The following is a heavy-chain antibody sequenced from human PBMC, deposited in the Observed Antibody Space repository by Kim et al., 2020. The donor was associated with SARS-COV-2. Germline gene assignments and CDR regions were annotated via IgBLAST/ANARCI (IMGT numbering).Heavy chain of an antibody. CDR2: IRGDGEKT. V-gene: IGHV1-18*01. J-gene: IGHJ3*02. CDR1: GYSFSNYG. CDR3: ARAPHPYDSGWDDAPLDI. D-gene: IGHD3-22*01. Sequence: ASVKVSCKTSGYSFSNYGVTWVRQAPGQGLEWMGWIRGDGEKTFYEETFQGRLTMTIDESTATAYMDLRNLNSDDTGMYFCARAPHPYDSGWDDAPLDIWGQGTLVTVSS.